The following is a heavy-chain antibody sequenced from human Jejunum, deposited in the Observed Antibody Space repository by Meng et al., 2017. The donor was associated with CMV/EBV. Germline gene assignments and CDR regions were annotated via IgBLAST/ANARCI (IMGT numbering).Heavy chain of an antibody. CDR3: VREIEGERGIAVAGSFGDY. D-gene: IGHD6-19*01. CDR1: FTKYA. V-gene: IGHV7-4-1*02. J-gene: IGHJ4*02. Sequence: FTKYAMNWVRQAPGQGLEWMGWINPTTGNPTYAQGFTGRFVFSLDTSVSTTYLQISNLKAEDTAVYYCVREIEGERGIAVAGSFGDYWGQGTLVTVSS. CDR2: INPTTGNP.